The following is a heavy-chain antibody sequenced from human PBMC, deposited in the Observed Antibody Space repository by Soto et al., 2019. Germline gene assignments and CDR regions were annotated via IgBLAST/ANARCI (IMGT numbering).Heavy chain of an antibody. CDR1: GFSFSTYT. J-gene: IGHJ6*02. CDR3: ARVDYGMDV. V-gene: IGHV3-21*01. Sequence: PWGSLRLSCAASGFSFSTYTMSWVRQAPGKGLEWVSVIYDDGTYTNYADALKGRFTITRDNSKNSLHLQMNSLRAEDTAVYYCARVDYGMDVWGQGTTVTVSS. CDR2: IYDDGTYT.